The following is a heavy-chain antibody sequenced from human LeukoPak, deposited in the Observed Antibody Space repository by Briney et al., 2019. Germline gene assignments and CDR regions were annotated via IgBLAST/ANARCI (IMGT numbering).Heavy chain of an antibody. CDR3: ARVNNYITISAFDI. Sequence: ASVKVSCKASGYTFTTSGISWVRQAPGQGLEWMGWISGYNGITDYAHKFQGRVTMTTDTSTGTAYMELRNLRSDDTAVYYCARVNNYITISAFDIWGQGTMVTVSS. CDR2: ISGYNGIT. CDR1: GYTFTTSG. J-gene: IGHJ3*02. V-gene: IGHV1-18*01. D-gene: IGHD3-9*01.